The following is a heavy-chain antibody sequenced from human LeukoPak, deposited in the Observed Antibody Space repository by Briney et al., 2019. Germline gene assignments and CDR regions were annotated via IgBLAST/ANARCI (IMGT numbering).Heavy chain of an antibody. CDR3: GRAGMDYYDSSGYYFIDY. CDR2: IKEDGSEK. V-gene: IGHV3-7*01. D-gene: IGHD3-22*01. CDR1: GFTFSSYW. Sequence: GGSLRLSCAASGFTFSSYWMSWVRQAPGKRLEWVANIKEDGSEKYYVDSVKGRFTISRDNAKNSLYLQMNSLRAEDTAVYYCGRAGMDYYDSSGYYFIDYWGQGTLVTVSS. J-gene: IGHJ4*02.